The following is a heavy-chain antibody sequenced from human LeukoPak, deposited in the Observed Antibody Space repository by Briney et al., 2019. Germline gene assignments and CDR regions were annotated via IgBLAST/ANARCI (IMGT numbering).Heavy chain of an antibody. CDR2: ISSSSSYI. J-gene: IGHJ4*02. D-gene: IGHD6-13*01. Sequence: SCKASGYTFTGYYMHWVRQAPGQGLEWVSSISSSSSYIYYADSVKGRFTISRDNAKNSLYLQMNSLRAEDTAVYYCASGALELVNPFAPSYWGQGTLVTVSS. V-gene: IGHV3-21*06. CDR3: ASGALELVNPFAPSY. CDR1: GYTFTGYY.